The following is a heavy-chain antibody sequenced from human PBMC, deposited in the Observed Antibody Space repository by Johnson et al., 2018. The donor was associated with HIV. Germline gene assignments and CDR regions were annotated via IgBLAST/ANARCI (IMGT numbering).Heavy chain of an antibody. CDR2: ISYDGSNK. CDR3: AKPPSMGADAFDI. Sequence: QVQLVESGGGVVQPGQSLRLSCAASGLTFSSYGMHWVRQAPGKGLEWVALISYDGSNKYYADSVKGRFNISRDNSKNALYLQMNSLRSEDTAVYYCAKPPSMGADAFDIWGQGTMVTVSS. V-gene: IGHV3-30*18. J-gene: IGHJ3*02. CDR1: GLTFSSYG. D-gene: IGHD3-16*01.